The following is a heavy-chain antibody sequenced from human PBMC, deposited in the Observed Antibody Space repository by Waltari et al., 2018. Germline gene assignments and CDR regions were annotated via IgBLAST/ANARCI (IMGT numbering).Heavy chain of an antibody. Sequence: QVQLVQSGAEVKKPGASVKVSCKASGYTFTGYYMHWVRQAPGQGLEWMGRSNPNSGGTNYAQKFQGRVTMTRDTSISTAYMELSRLRSDDTAVYYCARLKNGLFWYFDLWGRGTLVTVSS. D-gene: IGHD2-8*01. V-gene: IGHV1-2*06. CDR1: GYTFTGYY. CDR3: ARLKNGLFWYFDL. J-gene: IGHJ2*01. CDR2: SNPNSGGT.